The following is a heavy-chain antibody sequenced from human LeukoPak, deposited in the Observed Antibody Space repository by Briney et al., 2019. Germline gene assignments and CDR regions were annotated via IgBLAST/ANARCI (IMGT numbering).Heavy chain of an antibody. D-gene: IGHD5-12*01. V-gene: IGHV3-53*01. Sequence: GGSLRLSCAASGFTVSNNYMNWVRQAPGKGLEWVSVIYSGGSTYYADSVKGRFTISRDNSKNTLSLQMNSLRAEDTAVYYCAKVTGVATMGCYYYYMDVWGKGTTVTVSS. CDR2: IYSGGST. CDR3: AKVTGVATMGCYYYYMDV. CDR1: GFTVSNNY. J-gene: IGHJ6*03.